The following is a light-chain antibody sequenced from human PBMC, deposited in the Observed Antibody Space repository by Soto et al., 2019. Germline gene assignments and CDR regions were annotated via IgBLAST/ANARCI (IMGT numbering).Light chain of an antibody. V-gene: IGKV3-11*01. Sequence: ESVLTQSPATLSLSPWEIAAVSVMASPSVSNSLAWYQHKPGQAPRLLIYDAFNRATGVPTRFSGSGSGTDFTLTISSLEPEHFAVYYCQQRNRWPPVTFGGGTKVDNK. J-gene: IGKJ4*01. CDR2: DAF. CDR3: QQRNRWPPVT. CDR1: PSVSNS.